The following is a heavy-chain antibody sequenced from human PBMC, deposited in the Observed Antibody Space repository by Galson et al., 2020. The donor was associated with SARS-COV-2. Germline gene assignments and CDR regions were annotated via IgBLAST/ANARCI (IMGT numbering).Heavy chain of an antibody. J-gene: IGHJ5*02. V-gene: IGHV4-30-4*01. Sequence: ETSETLSLTCTVPGGSISSGDYYRSWIRQPPGQGLEWIGYIYYSGSTYYNPSLKSRVTISVDTSKNQFSLKLSSVTAADTAVYYCARAKRITIFGVVNWFDPWGQGTLVTVSS. CDR1: GGSISSGDYY. CDR3: ARAKRITIFGVVNWFDP. D-gene: IGHD3-3*01. CDR2: IYYSGST.